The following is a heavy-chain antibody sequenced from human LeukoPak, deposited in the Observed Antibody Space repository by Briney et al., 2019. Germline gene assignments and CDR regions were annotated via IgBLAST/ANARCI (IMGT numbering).Heavy chain of an antibody. Sequence: GGSLRLSCAASGFTFSDYAMDWVRQAPGKGLEWVSSLSVSSINTYYSKSAEGRFTISRDNSKNTLYLQMHRLRAEDTAVYYCAKLAGLDYYAAGGGNGFDLWGHGTVVTVSS. CDR1: GFTFSDYA. CDR3: AKLAGLDYYAAGGGNGFDL. J-gene: IGHJ3*01. CDR2: LSVSSINT. D-gene: IGHD2-2*01. V-gene: IGHV3-23*01.